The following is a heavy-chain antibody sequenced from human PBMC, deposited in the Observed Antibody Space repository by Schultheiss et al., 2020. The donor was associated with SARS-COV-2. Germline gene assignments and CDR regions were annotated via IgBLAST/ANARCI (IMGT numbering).Heavy chain of an antibody. D-gene: IGHD6-6*01. Sequence: AGSLRLSCAASGFTFSSYVLHWVRRAPGKGLEWVAVITYDGSNKYYADSVKGRFTISRDNSKNTLYLQMNSLRAEDTAVYYCARDRRIGGYYYYYGMDVWGQGTTVTVSS. V-gene: IGHV3-33*05. CDR2: ITYDGSNK. CDR3: ARDRRIGGYYYYYGMDV. CDR1: GFTFSSYV. J-gene: IGHJ6*02.